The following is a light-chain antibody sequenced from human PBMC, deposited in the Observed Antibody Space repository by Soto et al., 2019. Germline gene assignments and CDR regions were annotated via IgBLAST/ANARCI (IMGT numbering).Light chain of an antibody. CDR2: GAS. V-gene: IGKV1-39*01. Sequence: DIQMTQSPSFLSASVGDRVTITCRASQSIGKHLNWYQQKPGKAPKFLIYGASTLQSGVPSRFTGSGSGTDFTLTVNSLQPEDFATYYCQQSYSSPTNFGQGTRL. J-gene: IGKJ5*01. CDR3: QQSYSSPTN. CDR1: QSIGKH.